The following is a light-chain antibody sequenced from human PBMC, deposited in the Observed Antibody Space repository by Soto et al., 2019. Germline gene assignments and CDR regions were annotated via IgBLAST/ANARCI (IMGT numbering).Light chain of an antibody. V-gene: IGKV1-33*01. Sequence: DLPMTQSPSSLSAYVGDRVTITCQASHDISNDLNWYQQKPGKAPKVLVYDGSNLETGVPSRFSGSGSGTDFTVTISSLQPEDIATYYCQHYDNLPRCTFGQWTKLDIK. CDR1: HDISND. CDR2: DGS. CDR3: QHYDNLPRCT. J-gene: IGKJ2*02.